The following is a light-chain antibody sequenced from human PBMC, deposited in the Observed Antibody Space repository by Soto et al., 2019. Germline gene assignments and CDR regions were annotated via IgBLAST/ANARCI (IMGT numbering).Light chain of an antibody. CDR1: SSDVGAYDY. J-gene: IGLJ1*01. CDR2: EVS. Sequence: QSALTQPAPVSGSPGQSIAISCTGTSSDVGAYDYVSWYQQHPDRAPRLVIYEVSNRPSGVSNRFSGSKSVNTATLTISGLQAEDEADYYCAAHTTTNTRVFGTGTKVTVL. CDR3: AAHTTTNTRV. V-gene: IGLV2-14*03.